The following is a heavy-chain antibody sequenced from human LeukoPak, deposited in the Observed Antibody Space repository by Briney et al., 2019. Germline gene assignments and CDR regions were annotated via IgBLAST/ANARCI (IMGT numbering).Heavy chain of an antibody. V-gene: IGHV4-34*01. CDR1: GGSFSDYF. D-gene: IGHD3-10*01. CDR3: ARHSGSGSYHSPFGN. J-gene: IGHJ4*02. CDR2: SNPSGST. Sequence: SETLSLTCAVYGGSFSDYFWTWIRQPPGKGLEWIGESNPSGSTYYNPSLKSRVTISVDTSKNQFSLELTSVTAADTAVYYCARHSGSGSYHSPFGNWGQGTLVTVSS.